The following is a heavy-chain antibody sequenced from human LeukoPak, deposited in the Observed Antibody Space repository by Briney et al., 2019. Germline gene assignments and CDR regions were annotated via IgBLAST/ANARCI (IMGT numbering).Heavy chain of an antibody. Sequence: ASVKVSCKALGYTFTDHYFHWLRQAPGQGIEWMGWIHPGRGDTNIAQKFQGRVTMTRDTSISTAYMELSRLRSDDTAVYYCARKYYGSGSYFDYWGQGTLVTVSS. D-gene: IGHD3-10*01. J-gene: IGHJ4*02. V-gene: IGHV1-2*02. CDR2: IHPGRGDT. CDR3: ARKYYGSGSYFDY. CDR1: GYTFTDHY.